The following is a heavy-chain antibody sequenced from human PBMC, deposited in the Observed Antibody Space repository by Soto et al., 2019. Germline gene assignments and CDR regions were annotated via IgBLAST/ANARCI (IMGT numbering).Heavy chain of an antibody. Sequence: GGSLRLSCAASGFTFSSYWMSWVRQAPGKGLEWVANIKQDGSEKYYVDSVKGRFTISRDNAKNSLYLQMNSLRAEDTAVYYCASPLIFGYCSGGSCSGAFDIWGQGTMVTVSS. J-gene: IGHJ3*02. D-gene: IGHD2-15*01. CDR1: GFTFSSYW. CDR3: ASPLIFGYCSGGSCSGAFDI. CDR2: IKQDGSEK. V-gene: IGHV3-7*03.